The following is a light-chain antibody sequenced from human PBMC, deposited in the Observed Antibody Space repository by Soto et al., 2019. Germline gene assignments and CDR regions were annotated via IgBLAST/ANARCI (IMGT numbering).Light chain of an antibody. V-gene: IGKV3D-15*03. CDR2: PAS. Sequence: EIMLTQSPSTLSAYPGDRVTLSCRASQDINTRLTWYQQRPGQAPTLLITPASLRAAGIPARFSASGSGTDFTLTISDLQPEDFATYYCLQHHNYPRTFGQGTKVDIK. CDR3: LQHHNYPRT. CDR1: QDINTR. J-gene: IGKJ1*01.